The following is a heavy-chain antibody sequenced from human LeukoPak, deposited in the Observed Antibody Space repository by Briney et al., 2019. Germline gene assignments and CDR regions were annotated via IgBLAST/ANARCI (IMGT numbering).Heavy chain of an antibody. Sequence: SETLSLTCTVSGGSISISSYYWGWIRQPPGKGLGWIGSIYYSGSTYYNPSLKSRVTISVDTSKNQFSLQLSSVTAADTAVYYCAFRGYSYGPLYYFDYWGQGTLVTVSS. CDR1: GGSISISSYY. D-gene: IGHD5-18*01. CDR2: IYYSGST. CDR3: AFRGYSYGPLYYFDY. V-gene: IGHV4-39*01. J-gene: IGHJ4*02.